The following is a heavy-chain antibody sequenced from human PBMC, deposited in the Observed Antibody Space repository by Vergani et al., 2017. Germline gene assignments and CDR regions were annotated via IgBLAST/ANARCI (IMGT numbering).Heavy chain of an antibody. CDR2: IYYSGST. Sequence: QVQLQESGPGLVKPSETLSLTCTVSGGSISSYYWSWIRQPPGKGLEWIWYIYYSGSTNYNPSLKSRVTISVDTSKNQFSLKLSSVTAADTAVYYCARGEKRYDFWSGSDNWFDPWGQGTLVTVSS. V-gene: IGHV4-59*01. CDR1: GGSISSYY. CDR3: ARGEKRYDFWSGSDNWFDP. J-gene: IGHJ5*02. D-gene: IGHD3-3*01.